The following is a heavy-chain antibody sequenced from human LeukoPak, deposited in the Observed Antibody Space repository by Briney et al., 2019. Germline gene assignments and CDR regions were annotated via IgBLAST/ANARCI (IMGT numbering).Heavy chain of an antibody. CDR3: ARAGTATGLDY. J-gene: IGHJ4*02. V-gene: IGHV1-69*04. Sequence: ASVKVSCKASGGTFSSYAISWVRQAPGQGLEWMGRIIPVLGTANYAQKFQGRVTITADKSTSTAYMELSSLRSEDTAVYYCARAGTATGLDYWGQGTLVTVSS. CDR1: GGTFSSYA. CDR2: IIPVLGTA. D-gene: IGHD2-15*01.